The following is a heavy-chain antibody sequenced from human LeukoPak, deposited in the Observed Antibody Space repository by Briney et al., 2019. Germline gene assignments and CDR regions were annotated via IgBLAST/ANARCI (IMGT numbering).Heavy chain of an antibody. D-gene: IGHD2-15*01. J-gene: IGHJ3*02. CDR1: GYSFTSYW. V-gene: IGHV5-51*01. CDR3: SRLAAKYAFDI. CDR2: IYPGDSDT. Sequence: GESLKISCKGSGYSFTSYWIGWVRQMPGKGLEWMGIIYPGDSDTRYSPSFQGQVTISADKSISTAYLQWSSLKASDSDMYYCSRLAAKYAFDIWGQGTMVTVSS.